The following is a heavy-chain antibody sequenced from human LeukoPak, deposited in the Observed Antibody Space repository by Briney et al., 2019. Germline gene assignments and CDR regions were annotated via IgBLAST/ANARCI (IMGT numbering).Heavy chain of an antibody. V-gene: IGHV4-34*01. D-gene: IGHD5-12*01. CDR3: ARNQLDWLPSGFDP. CDR2: INHSGST. CDR1: GGSFSGYY. Sequence: SETLSLTCAVSGGSFSGYYWSWIRQPPGKGLEWIGEINHSGSTNYNPSLKSRVTISVDSSKNQFSLRLSSVTAADTAVYYCARNQLDWLPSGFDPWGQGTLVTVSS. J-gene: IGHJ5*02.